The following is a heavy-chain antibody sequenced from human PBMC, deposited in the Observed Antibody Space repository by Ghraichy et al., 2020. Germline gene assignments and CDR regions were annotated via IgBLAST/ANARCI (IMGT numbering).Heavy chain of an antibody. CDR2: ISRTDTT. Sequence: GGSLRLSCAASGFTFSSYAMRWVRQAPGKGLEWVSGISRTDTTYYADSVKGRFTISRDSSKNTLYLQMNSLRVEDTAVYYCAKVMVSPYYYYGVDVWGQGTTVTVSS. CDR1: GFTFSSYA. J-gene: IGHJ6*02. V-gene: IGHV3-23*01. D-gene: IGHD1-14*01. CDR3: AKVMVSPYYYYGVDV.